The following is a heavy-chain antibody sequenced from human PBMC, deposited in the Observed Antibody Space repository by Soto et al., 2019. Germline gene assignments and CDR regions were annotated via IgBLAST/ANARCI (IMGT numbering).Heavy chain of an antibody. V-gene: IGHV4-59*01. Sequence: QVQLQESGPGLVKASETMSLTCTVSGGSLSSNYWSWIRQPPGKGLEWMGYISYSGSTNYNPSLRSRVATSRATSKDPFSLKLSSVTAADTAVYYCATSYVGTTLGGLSLVDFSSYGFGIWGQGTTVTVSS. CDR2: ISYSGST. J-gene: IGHJ6*02. CDR1: GGSLSSNY. D-gene: IGHD3-16*01. CDR3: ATSYVGTTLGGLSLVDFSSYGFGI.